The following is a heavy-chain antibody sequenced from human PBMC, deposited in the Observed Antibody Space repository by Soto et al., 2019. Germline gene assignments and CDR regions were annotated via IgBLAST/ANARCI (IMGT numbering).Heavy chain of an antibody. J-gene: IGHJ3*02. CDR2: ISAYNGNT. D-gene: IGHD3-3*01. Sequence: ASVKVSCKASGYTFTSYGISWVRQAPGKGLEWMGWISAYNGNTNYAQKLQGRVTMTTDTSTSTAYMELRSLRSDDTAVYYCARSPLITIFGVVIIGVLDIWGQGTMVTVSS. V-gene: IGHV1-18*01. CDR1: GYTFTSYG. CDR3: ARSPLITIFGVVIIGVLDI.